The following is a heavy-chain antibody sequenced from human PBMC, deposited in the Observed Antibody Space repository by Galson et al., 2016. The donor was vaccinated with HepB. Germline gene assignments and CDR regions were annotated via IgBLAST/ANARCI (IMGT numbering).Heavy chain of an antibody. CDR2: INGGDSDR. J-gene: IGHJ4*02. D-gene: IGHD3-22*01. Sequence: SVKVSCKASGYTFTRYAIHWVRQAPGQRLEWMGWINGGDSDRRYSRVFQDRLAITTDTSASTAYVELSDLAPEDTAVYSCARTLMGTYELDYWGQGTLVTVSS. CDR1: GYTFTRYA. CDR3: ARTLMGTYELDY. V-gene: IGHV1-3*01.